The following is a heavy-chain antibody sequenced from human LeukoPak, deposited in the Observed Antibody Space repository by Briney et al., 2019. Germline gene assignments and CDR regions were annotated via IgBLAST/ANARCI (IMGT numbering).Heavy chain of an antibody. CDR2: ISAYNGNT. CDR3: ARDGRPRIIAAAGNYYYYYMDV. J-gene: IGHJ6*03. Sequence: ASVKVSCKASGYTFTSYGISWVRQALGQGLEWMGWISAYNGNTNYAQKLQGRVTMTTDTSTSTAYMELRSLRSEDTAVYYCARDGRPRIIAAAGNYYYYYMDVWGKGTTVTVSS. CDR1: GYTFTSYG. D-gene: IGHD6-13*01. V-gene: IGHV1-18*01.